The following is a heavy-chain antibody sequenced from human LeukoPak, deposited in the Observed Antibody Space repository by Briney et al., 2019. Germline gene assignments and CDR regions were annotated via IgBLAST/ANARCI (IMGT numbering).Heavy chain of an antibody. J-gene: IGHJ4*02. V-gene: IGHV1-8*01. CDR3: ARGGRDGYKTGYFDY. D-gene: IGHD5-24*01. CDR2: MNPNSANT. CDR1: GYTFSTYD. Sequence: GASVKVSCKASGYTFSTYDINWVRLATGQGLEWMGWMNPNSANTGYAQKFQGRVTLTRNTSISTAYMDLSSLRSEDTAVYYCARGGRDGYKTGYFDYWGQGTLVTVSS.